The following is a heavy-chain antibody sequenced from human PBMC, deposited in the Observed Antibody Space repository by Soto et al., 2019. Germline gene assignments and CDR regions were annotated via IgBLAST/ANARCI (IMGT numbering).Heavy chain of an antibody. CDR3: ARTGGYARRPPDY. CDR2: IYSSGTT. J-gene: IGHJ4*02. V-gene: IGHV4-59*01. Sequence: QVQLLESGPGLVKPSETLSLNCTVSSDSMAPYYWTWIRQPPGRGLEWIGYIYSSGTTNYNPSLKSRVSISMSTSKSQFYLRLNSVTAADTAVYYCARTGGYARRPPDYWGRGTLVTVSS. D-gene: IGHD3-16*01. CDR1: SDSMAPYY.